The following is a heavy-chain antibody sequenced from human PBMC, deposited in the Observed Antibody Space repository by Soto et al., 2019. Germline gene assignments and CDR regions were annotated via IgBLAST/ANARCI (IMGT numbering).Heavy chain of an antibody. V-gene: IGHV4-30-4*01. D-gene: IGHD2-21*02. J-gene: IGHJ6*02. CDR1: GGSISSGDYY. Sequence: KTSETLSLTCTVSGGSISSGDYYWSWIRQPPGKGLEWIGYIYYSGSTYYNPSLKSRVTISVDTSKNQFSLKLSSVTAEDTAVYYCASNWGVAYCGGDCHPDLSVWGQGTTVTVSS. CDR2: IYYSGST. CDR3: ASNWGVAYCGGDCHPDLSV.